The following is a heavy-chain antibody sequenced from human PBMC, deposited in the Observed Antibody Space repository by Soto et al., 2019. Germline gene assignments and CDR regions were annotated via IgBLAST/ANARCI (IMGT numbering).Heavy chain of an antibody. Sequence: ASVKVSCKASGYTFTNYDINWVRQATGQGPEYMGWMNPNSGKIGYVQKFQGRITISRDHSKDTLYLQMNSLKTEDTAVYYCTTGLSNGYYNFDYGGQGTPVTVSS. CDR2: MNPNSGKI. CDR3: TTGLSNGYYNFDY. D-gene: IGHD3-22*01. CDR1: GYTFTNYD. V-gene: IGHV1-8*01. J-gene: IGHJ4*02.